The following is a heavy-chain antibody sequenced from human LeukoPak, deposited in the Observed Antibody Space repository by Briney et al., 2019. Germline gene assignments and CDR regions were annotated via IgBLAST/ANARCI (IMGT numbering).Heavy chain of an antibody. J-gene: IGHJ4*02. Sequence: GGTLRLSCAASGVSFSTYTMNWVRHAPGKGLDLVSSISPCSTYTHYTDSVKGRFTISRDNARNSLFLQMNSLRAEHTAIYYCARAYDITSPFDYWGQGTLVTVSS. CDR1: GVSFSTYT. CDR3: ARAYDITSPFDY. D-gene: IGHD3-22*01. CDR2: ISPCSTYT. V-gene: IGHV3-21*01.